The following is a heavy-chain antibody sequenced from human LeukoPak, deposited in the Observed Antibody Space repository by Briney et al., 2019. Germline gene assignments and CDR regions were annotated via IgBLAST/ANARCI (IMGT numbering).Heavy chain of an antibody. CDR2: INHSGST. D-gene: IGHD3-22*01. V-gene: IGHV4-34*01. CDR1: GGSFSGYY. CDR3: ARVQVGWLSYYYYYYGMDV. J-gene: IGHJ6*02. Sequence: PSETLSLTCAVYGGSFSGYYWSWIRQPPGKGLEWIGEINHSGSTNYNPSLKSRVTISVDTSKNQFSLKLSSVTAADTAVYYCARVQVGWLSYYYYYYGMDVWGQGTTVTVS.